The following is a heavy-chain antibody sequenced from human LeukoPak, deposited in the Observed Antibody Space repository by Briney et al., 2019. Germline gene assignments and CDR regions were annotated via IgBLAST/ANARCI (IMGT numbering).Heavy chain of an antibody. D-gene: IGHD3-22*01. CDR1: GGTFSSYA. CDR3: ARVNYYDSSGYLISP. V-gene: IGHV1-69*13. CDR2: IIPIFGTA. J-gene: IGHJ5*02. Sequence: SVKVSCKASGGTFSSYAISWVRQDPGQGLEWMGGIIPIFGTANYAQKFQGRVTITADESTSTAYMELSSLRSEDTAVYYCARVNYYDSSGYLISPWGQGTLVTVSS.